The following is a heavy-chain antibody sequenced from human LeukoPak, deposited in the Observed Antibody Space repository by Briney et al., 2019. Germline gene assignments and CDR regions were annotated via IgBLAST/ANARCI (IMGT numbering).Heavy chain of an antibody. V-gene: IGHV3-30*06. Sequence: GGSLRLSCAASGFTFSSFGMHWVRQAPGMGLEWIATISFDGSNYYYADSVKGRFTISRDNSKNTLYLQMNSLRAEDTAVYYCAVLHTPFDIWGQGTMVTVSS. CDR3: AVLHTPFDI. D-gene: IGHD2-15*01. J-gene: IGHJ3*02. CDR2: ISFDGSNY. CDR1: GFTFSSFG.